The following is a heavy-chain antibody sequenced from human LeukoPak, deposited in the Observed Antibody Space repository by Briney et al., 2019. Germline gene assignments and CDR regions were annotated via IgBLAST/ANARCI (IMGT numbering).Heavy chain of an antibody. D-gene: IGHD3-16*01. V-gene: IGHV3-21*04. CDR2: ISSSSSYI. J-gene: IGHJ4*02. CDR1: GFTFSSYS. Sequence: PGGSLRLSCAASGFTFSSYSMNWVRQAPGKGLEWVSSISSSSSYIYYADSVKGRFTISRDNAKNSLYLQMNSLRADDTAVYYCAKVDAFGATRTRFDYWGQGTLVTVSS. CDR3: AKVDAFGATRTRFDY.